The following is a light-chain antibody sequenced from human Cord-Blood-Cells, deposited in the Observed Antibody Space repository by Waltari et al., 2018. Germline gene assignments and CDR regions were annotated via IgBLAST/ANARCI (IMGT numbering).Light chain of an antibody. CDR1: QSVSSY. J-gene: IGKJ3*01. Sequence: EIVLTQSPATLSLSPGDRATLSCRASQSVSSYLAWYQQKPGQAPRLLIYDASNRATGIPARFSGSGSGTDLTLTISSLEPEDFAVYYCQQRSNWPLTFGPGTKVDIK. V-gene: IGKV3-11*01. CDR3: QQRSNWPLT. CDR2: DAS.